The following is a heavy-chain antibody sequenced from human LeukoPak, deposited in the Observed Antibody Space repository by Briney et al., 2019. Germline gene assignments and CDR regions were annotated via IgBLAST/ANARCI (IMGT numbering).Heavy chain of an antibody. J-gene: IGHJ6*02. Sequence: GESLKISCKGSGYSFTNYWIGWVRQMPGKGLEWMGIIYPGDSDTRYGPSFQGQVTISADKSISTAYLQWSSLKASDTAMYYCARHEVYCSGGSCYFDYYGMDVWGQGTTVTVSS. D-gene: IGHD2-15*01. CDR1: GYSFTNYW. CDR3: ARHEVYCSGGSCYFDYYGMDV. CDR2: IYPGDSDT. V-gene: IGHV5-51*01.